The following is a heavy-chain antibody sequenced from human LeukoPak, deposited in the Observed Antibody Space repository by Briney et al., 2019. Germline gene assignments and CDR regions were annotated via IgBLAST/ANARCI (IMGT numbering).Heavy chain of an antibody. D-gene: IGHD4-17*01. J-gene: IGHJ6*02. CDR2: ISAYNGNT. CDR3: ARAEPTPVKYYYYGMDV. V-gene: IGHV1-18*01. Sequence: ASVKVSCKASGYTFTSYGIIWVRQAPGQGLEWMGWISAYNGNTNYAQKLQGRVTMTTDTSTSTAYMELRSLRSDDTAVYYCARAEPTPVKYYYYGMDVWGQGTTVTVSS. CDR1: GYTFTSYG.